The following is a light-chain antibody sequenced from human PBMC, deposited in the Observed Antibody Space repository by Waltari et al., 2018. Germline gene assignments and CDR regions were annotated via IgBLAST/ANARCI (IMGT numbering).Light chain of an antibody. CDR1: LGHTSNN. Sequence: QLVLTQSPSASASLRASAKLTCTLSLGHTSNNDARLQQQPEKGPRYLMKVNSDGSHSKGDEIPDRFSGSSSGAERYLTISSLQSEDEADYYCQTGGHGTWVFGGGTKLTVL. CDR3: QTGGHGTWV. V-gene: IGLV4-69*01. J-gene: IGLJ3*02. CDR2: VNSDGSH.